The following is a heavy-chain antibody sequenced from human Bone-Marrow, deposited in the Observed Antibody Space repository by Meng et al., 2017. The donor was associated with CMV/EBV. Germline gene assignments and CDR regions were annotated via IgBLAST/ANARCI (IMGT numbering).Heavy chain of an antibody. CDR1: GFTVSSNY. D-gene: IGHD6-19*01. CDR3: ASGVAVAGEYYFDY. CDR2: IYSGGST. J-gene: IGHJ4*02. V-gene: IGHV3-66*02. Sequence: GESLKNSCAASGFTVSSNYMSWVRQAPGKGLEWVSVIYSGGSTYYADSVKGRFTLSRDTSKNTLYLQINSLRADDTAVYYCASGVAVAGEYYFDYWGQGTLVTVSS.